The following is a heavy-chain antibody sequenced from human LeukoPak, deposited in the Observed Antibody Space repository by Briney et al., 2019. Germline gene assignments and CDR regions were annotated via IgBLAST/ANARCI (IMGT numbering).Heavy chain of an antibody. V-gene: IGHV3-23*01. J-gene: IGHJ3*02. CDR3: AKAVSSGYHRGVDAFDI. D-gene: IGHD3-22*01. Sequence: GGPLRLSCAASGFTFSSYAMSWVRQAPGKGLEWVSAISGSGGSTYYADSVKGRFTISRDNSKNTLYLQMNSLRAEDTAVYYCAKAVSSGYHRGVDAFDIWGQGTMVTVSS. CDR1: GFTFSSYA. CDR2: ISGSGGST.